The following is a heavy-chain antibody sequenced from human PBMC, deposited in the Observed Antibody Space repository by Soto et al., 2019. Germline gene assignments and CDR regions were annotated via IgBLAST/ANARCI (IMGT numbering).Heavy chain of an antibody. D-gene: IGHD3-22*01. V-gene: IGHV1-69*05. CDR2: IIPIFGTA. Sequence: ASVKVSYKASGGTFSSYAISWVRQAPGQGLEWMGGIIPIFGTANYADSVKGRFTISRDNSKSTLYLQMNSLRAEDTSVYYCAREYSLAVVAPGYWGQGILVTVSS. CDR1: GGTFSSYA. CDR3: AREYSLAVVAPGY. J-gene: IGHJ4*02.